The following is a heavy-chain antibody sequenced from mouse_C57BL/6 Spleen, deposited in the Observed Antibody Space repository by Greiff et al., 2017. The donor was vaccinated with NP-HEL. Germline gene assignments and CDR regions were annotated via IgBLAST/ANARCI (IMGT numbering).Heavy chain of an antibody. CDR3: RRSEVITTVVDY. J-gene: IGHJ2*01. Sequence: VQLQQSGTVLARPGASVKMSCKTSGYTFTSYWMHWVKQRPGQGLEWIGAIYPGNSAPSYNQQFTGKAKLTAVTSASTSYKELSSRTNENSAVYYCRRSEVITTVVDYWGQGTTLTVSS. CDR1: GYTFTSYW. V-gene: IGHV1-5*01. CDR2: IYPGNSAP. D-gene: IGHD1-1*01.